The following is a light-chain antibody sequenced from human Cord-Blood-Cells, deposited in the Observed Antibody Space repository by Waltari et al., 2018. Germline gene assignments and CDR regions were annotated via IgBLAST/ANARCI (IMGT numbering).Light chain of an antibody. CDR2: GAS. CDR1: QSVSSSY. Sequence: EIVLTQSPGTLSLSPGERATLSCRASQSVSSSYLAWYQQEPGQAPRLLIYGASRRATGSPDRFSGSGSGTDFTLNISRLEPEDFAVYYCQQYGSSPLTFGGGTKVEIK. V-gene: IGKV3-20*01. CDR3: QQYGSSPLT. J-gene: IGKJ4*01.